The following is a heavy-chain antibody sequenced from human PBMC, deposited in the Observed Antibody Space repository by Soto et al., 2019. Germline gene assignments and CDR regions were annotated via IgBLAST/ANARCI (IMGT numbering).Heavy chain of an antibody. CDR3: ATTRSRTGSSPYYNYGMDV. CDR2: ISSSSSYI. V-gene: IGHV3-21*01. CDR1: GFTFSSYS. D-gene: IGHD2-2*01. J-gene: IGHJ6*02. Sequence: PGGTLRLSCAASGFTFSSYSMNWVRQAPGKGLEWVSSISSSSSYIYYADSVKGRFTISRDNAKNSLYLQMNSLRAEDTAVYYCATTRSRTGSSPYYNYGMDVWGQGTTDAVSS.